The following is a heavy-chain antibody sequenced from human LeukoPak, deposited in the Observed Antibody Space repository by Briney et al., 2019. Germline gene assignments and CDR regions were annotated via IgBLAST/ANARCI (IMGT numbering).Heavy chain of an antibody. CDR3: ARDHDGGNRDPLGWFDP. Sequence: VASVKVSCKASGYTFTSYGISWVRQAPGQGLEWMGWISAYNGNTNYAQKLQGRVTMTTDTSTSTAYMELRSLRSDDTAVYYCARDHDGGNRDPLGWFDPWGQGTLVTVSS. V-gene: IGHV1-18*01. CDR2: ISAYNGNT. CDR1: GYTFTSYG. J-gene: IGHJ5*02. D-gene: IGHD4-23*01.